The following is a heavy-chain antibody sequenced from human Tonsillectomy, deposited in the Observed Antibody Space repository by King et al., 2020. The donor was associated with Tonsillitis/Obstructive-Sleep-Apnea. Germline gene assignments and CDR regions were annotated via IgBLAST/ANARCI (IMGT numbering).Heavy chain of an antibody. Sequence: QLVQSGGGLVKPGGSLRLSGAASGFTFSSYSMNWVRQAPGKGLEWVSSIISSSSYIYYADSLKGRFTISRDNSKNSLYLQMNSLRAEDTAVYYCAREQVYDYDYIWGSYRSLDAFDIWGQGTMVTVSS. CDR2: IISSSSYI. V-gene: IGHV3-21*01. CDR3: AREQVYDYDYIWGSYRSLDAFDI. CDR1: GFTFSSYS. D-gene: IGHD3-16*02. J-gene: IGHJ3*02.